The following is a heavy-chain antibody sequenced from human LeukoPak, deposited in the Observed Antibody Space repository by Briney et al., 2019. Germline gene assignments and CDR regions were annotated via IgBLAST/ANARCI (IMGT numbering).Heavy chain of an antibody. D-gene: IGHD5-18*01. CDR2: IYYSGST. J-gene: IGHJ6*03. CDR1: GGSISSSSYY. CDR3: ASLGNSYSYGSAYYYYYMDV. Sequence: SETLTLTCTVSGGSISSSSYYWGWIRQPPGKGQEWIGSIYYSGSTYYNPSLRGRVTISVDTSKNQFSLKLSSVTAADTAVYYCASLGNSYSYGSAYYYYYMDVWGKGTTVTVSS. V-gene: IGHV4-39*01.